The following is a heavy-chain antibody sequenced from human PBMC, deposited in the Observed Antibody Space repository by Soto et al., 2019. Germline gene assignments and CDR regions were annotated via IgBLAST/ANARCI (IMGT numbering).Heavy chain of an antibody. CDR1: GGSISSSSYY. CDR2: IYYSGST. CDR3: ARQGYIVLTVYAID. V-gene: IGHV4-39*01. Sequence: QLQLQESGPGLVKPSETLSLTCTVSGGSISSSSYYWGWIRQPPGKGLEWIGSIYYSGSTYYNPSIERRVTIAVDTSKNQFSLKLSSVTAADTAVDYCARQGYIVLTVYAIDWGQGTLDTVSS. J-gene: IGHJ4*02. D-gene: IGHD2-8*01.